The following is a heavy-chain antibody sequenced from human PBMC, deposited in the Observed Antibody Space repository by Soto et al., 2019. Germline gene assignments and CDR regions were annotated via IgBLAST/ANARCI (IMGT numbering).Heavy chain of an antibody. D-gene: IGHD3-16*01. J-gene: IGHJ4*02. V-gene: IGHV6-1*01. Sequence: SPTLSLPCAISGDSVSSNSAAWHWIRQSPSRGLEWLGRTYYRSKWYNDYAVSVKSRITLNPDTSKNQFSLQLNSVTPEDTAVYYCAGSDVSGLFDYWGQGTLVTVSS. CDR2: TYYRSKWYN. CDR3: AGSDVSGLFDY. CDR1: GDSVSSNSAA.